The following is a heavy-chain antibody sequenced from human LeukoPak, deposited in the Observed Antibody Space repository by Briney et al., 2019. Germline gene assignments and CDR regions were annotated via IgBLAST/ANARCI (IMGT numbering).Heavy chain of an antibody. D-gene: IGHD2-2*01. Sequence: PGGSLRLSCAASGFTFSSYGMHWVRQAPGKGLEWVAFIRYDGSNKYYTDSVKGRFTISRDNPKNTLYLQMNSLRVEDTAVYYCGGRPGDIVVVPAAIDNDAFDIWGQGTMVTVSS. CDR1: GFTFSSYG. V-gene: IGHV3-30*02. CDR2: IRYDGSNK. CDR3: GGRPGDIVVVPAAIDNDAFDI. J-gene: IGHJ3*02.